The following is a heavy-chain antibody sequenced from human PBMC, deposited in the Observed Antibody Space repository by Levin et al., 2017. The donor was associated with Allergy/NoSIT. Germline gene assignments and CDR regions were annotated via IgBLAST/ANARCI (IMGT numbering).Heavy chain of an antibody. CDR2: INGGGDST. Sequence: GGSLRLSCAASGFTFSNYAMTWVRQAPGKGLEWVSAINGGGDSTFYADSVKGRFTISRDNSKNTLYLQMNSLSADDTAVYYCASYGSGSHYKGFDYWGQGTLVTVSS. V-gene: IGHV3-23*01. CDR1: GFTFSNYA. J-gene: IGHJ4*02. D-gene: IGHD3-10*01. CDR3: ASYGSGSHYKGFDY.